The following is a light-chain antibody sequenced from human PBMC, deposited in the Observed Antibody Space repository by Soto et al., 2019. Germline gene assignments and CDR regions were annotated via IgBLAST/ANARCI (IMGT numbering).Light chain of an antibody. Sequence: QSALTQPASVSGSPGQSITISCTGTSSDVGGYNYVSWYQQHPGKAPKFMIYEVSNRPSGVSNRFSGSKSGNTASLTISGLQAEDEADYYCSSYTSSITHWVFGGVTQLPS. V-gene: IGLV2-14*01. CDR2: EVS. J-gene: IGLJ3*02. CDR3: SSYTSSITHWV. CDR1: SSDVGGYNY.